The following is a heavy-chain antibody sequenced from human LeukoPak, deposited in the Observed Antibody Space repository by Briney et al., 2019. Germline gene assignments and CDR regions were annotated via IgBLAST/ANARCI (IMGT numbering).Heavy chain of an antibody. V-gene: IGHV4-4*02. CDR1: GGFITNTNY. J-gene: IGHJ4*02. CDR2: VNLQGST. D-gene: IGHD5/OR15-5a*01. Sequence: RSSGTLSLTCGVSGGFITNTNYWTWVRQPPGKGLEWIGEVNLQGSTNYNPSLMGRVAIAVDTSENHISLQLTSVTAADTAVYYCARGDGVYVYWGQGTLVTVSS. CDR3: ARGDGVYVY.